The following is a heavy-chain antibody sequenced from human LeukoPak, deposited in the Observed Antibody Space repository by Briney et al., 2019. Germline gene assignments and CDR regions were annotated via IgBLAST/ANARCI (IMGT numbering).Heavy chain of an antibody. CDR2: INPSGGST. CDR3: ARGSLQNVWGSYRYFDC. Sequence: ASVKVSCKASGYTFTSYYMHWVRQAPGQGLEWMGIINPSGGSTSYAQKFQGRVTMTRDTSISTAYMELSRLRSDDTAVYYCARGSLQNVWGSYRYFDCWGQGTLVTVSS. J-gene: IGHJ4*02. CDR1: GYTFTSYY. V-gene: IGHV1-46*01. D-gene: IGHD3-16*02.